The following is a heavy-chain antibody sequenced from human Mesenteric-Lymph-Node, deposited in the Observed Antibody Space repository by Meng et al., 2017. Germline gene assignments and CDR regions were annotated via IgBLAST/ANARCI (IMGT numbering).Heavy chain of an antibody. CDR1: GGSISSGDYC. CDR3: ARDLGVATSIAGFVY. V-gene: IGHV4-30-4*01. Sequence: QLQLQESGPGLVKPSQTLSLICTVSGGSISSGDYCWSWIRQPPGKGLEWIGYIYYSGSTYYNPSLKSRVTISVDTSKNQFSLRLSSVTAADTAVYYCARDLGVATSIAGFVYWGQGTLVTVSS. J-gene: IGHJ4*02. D-gene: IGHD5-12*01. CDR2: IYYSGST.